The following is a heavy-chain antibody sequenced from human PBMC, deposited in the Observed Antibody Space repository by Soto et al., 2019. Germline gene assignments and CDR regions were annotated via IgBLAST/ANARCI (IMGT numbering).Heavy chain of an antibody. CDR2: TYYRSKWNN. CDR1: GDGVSSNGAA. V-gene: IGHV6-1*01. D-gene: IGHD1-1*01. J-gene: IGHJ6*02. CDR3: ARGHAGTMDV. Sequence: QTLSLTCAISGDGVSSNGAACNWIRQSPSRGLQWLGRTYYRSKWNNDYAVSVKSRITINPDTSKNQFSLQLNSVTPEDTAVYYCARGHAGTMDVWGQGTKVTVYS.